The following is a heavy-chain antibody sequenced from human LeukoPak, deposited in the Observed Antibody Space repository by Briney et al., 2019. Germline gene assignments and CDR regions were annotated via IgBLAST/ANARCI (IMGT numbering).Heavy chain of an antibody. D-gene: IGHD4-17*01. CDR3: AKIPYGDYVLDYYYYMDV. CDR1: GFTFSNYA. V-gene: IGHV3-23*01. CDR2: ISGSGDNT. Sequence: PGGSLRLSCATSGFTFSNYAMSWVRQAPGKGLEWVSAISGSGDNTYYADSVKGRFTVSRDNSKNTLYLQMNSLRAEDTAVYYCAKIPYGDYVLDYYYYMDVWGKGTTVTISS. J-gene: IGHJ6*03.